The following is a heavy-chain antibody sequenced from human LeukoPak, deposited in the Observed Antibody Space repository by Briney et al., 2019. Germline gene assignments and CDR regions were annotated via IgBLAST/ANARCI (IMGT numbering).Heavy chain of an antibody. CDR1: GGSISSYY. CDR2: IYTSGST. Sequence: SETLSLTCTASGGSISSYYWSWIRQPAGKGLEWIGRIYTSGSTNYNPSLKSRVTMSVDTSKNQFSLKLSSLTAADTAVYYCARVGKYCNSWYNGGWFDLWGQGTLVTVSS. CDR3: ARVGKYCNSWYNGGWFDL. J-gene: IGHJ5*02. D-gene: IGHD6-13*01. V-gene: IGHV4-4*07.